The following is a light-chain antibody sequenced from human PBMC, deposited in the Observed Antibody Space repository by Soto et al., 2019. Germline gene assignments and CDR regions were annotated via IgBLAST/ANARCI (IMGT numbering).Light chain of an antibody. CDR1: QIISTN. CDR3: QQYNKWPPIT. J-gene: IGKJ5*01. Sequence: EIVITQSPATLSVSPVERATLSCRASQIISTNLAWYQQRPGQAPRLLIYGVSTRATGIPARFSGSGSGTEFTLTISSLQSEDFAVYYCQQYNKWPPITFGQGTRLEIK. V-gene: IGKV3-15*01. CDR2: GVS.